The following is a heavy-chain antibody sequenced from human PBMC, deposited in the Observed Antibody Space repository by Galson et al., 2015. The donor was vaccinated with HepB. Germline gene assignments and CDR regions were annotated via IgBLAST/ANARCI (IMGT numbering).Heavy chain of an antibody. CDR1: GFTLSSYG. V-gene: IGHV3-30*18. CDR2: ISYDGSNK. CDR3: AKELRGRTMVRGGLYYYYGMDV. J-gene: IGHJ6*02. D-gene: IGHD3-10*01. Sequence: SLRLSCAASGFTLSSYGMHWVRQAPGKGLEWVAVISYDGSNKYYADSVKGRFTISRDNSKNTLYLQMNSLRAEDTAVYYCAKELRGRTMVRGGLYYYYGMDVWGQGTTVTVSS.